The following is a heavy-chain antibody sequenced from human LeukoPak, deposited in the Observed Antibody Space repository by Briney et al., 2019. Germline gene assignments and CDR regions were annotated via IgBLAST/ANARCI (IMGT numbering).Heavy chain of an antibody. CDR2: IYYSGST. J-gene: IGHJ4*02. V-gene: IGHV4-39*01. Sequence: SETLSLTCTVSGGSISSSSYYWGWIRQPPGKGLEWIGRIYYSGSTYYNPSLKSRVTICGDTSKNQFSLKLRSVTAPDTAVYYCARGSSHDDSSGYSDPPDYWGQGTLVTVSS. D-gene: IGHD3-22*01. CDR1: GGSISSSSYY. CDR3: ARGSSHDDSSGYSDPPDY.